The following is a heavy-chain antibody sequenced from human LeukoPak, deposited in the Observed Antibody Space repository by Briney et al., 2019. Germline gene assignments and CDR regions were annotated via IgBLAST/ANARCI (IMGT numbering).Heavy chain of an antibody. Sequence: SETLSLTCTVSGGSISSYYWSWIRQPPGKGLEWIGYIYYSGSTNYNPPLRSRVTISVDTSKNQFSLKLSSVTAADTAVYYCAGASGGSVTAWGQGTLVTVSS. CDR2: IYYSGST. J-gene: IGHJ5*02. V-gene: IGHV4-59*01. D-gene: IGHD2-15*01. CDR3: AGASGGSVTA. CDR1: GGSISSYY.